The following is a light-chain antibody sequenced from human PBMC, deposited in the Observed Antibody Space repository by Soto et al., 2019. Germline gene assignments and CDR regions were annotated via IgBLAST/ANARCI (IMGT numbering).Light chain of an antibody. CDR2: DAS. J-gene: IGKJ1*01. V-gene: IGKV1-5*01. Sequence: DIQMTQSPSTFSVSVTDRVTISCLASQSISSWLAWYQQKPGKAPKLLIYDASSLESGVPSRFSGSGSGTEFTLTISSLQPDDFATYCCQQYNSYPWTFGQGTKWIS. CDR1: QSISSW. CDR3: QQYNSYPWT.